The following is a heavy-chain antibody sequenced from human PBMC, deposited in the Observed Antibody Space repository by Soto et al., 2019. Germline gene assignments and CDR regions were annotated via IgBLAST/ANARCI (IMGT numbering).Heavy chain of an antibody. CDR2: IRNKANSYAT. CDR1: VFTFGVSS. Sequence: PGGSXRLSCAASVFTFGVSSFHWFRQASGKGLEWVGRIRNKANSYATAYAASVKVRFTISRDDSKKTAFLQMNSLKTEDTALYYCTTHDTEHMLRNWGQGTLVTVYS. CDR3: TTHDTEHMLRN. J-gene: IGHJ4*02. D-gene: IGHD2-21*01. V-gene: IGHV3-73*01.